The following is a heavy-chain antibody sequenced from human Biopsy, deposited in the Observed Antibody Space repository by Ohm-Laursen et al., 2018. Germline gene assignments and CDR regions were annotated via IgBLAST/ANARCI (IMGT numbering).Heavy chain of an antibody. CDR2: ISGSGGST. D-gene: IGHD2-2*02. CDR1: GFTFSDYA. J-gene: IGHJ4*02. CDR3: AKGGYCTTSSCYMDLDY. Sequence: GSLRLSCAASGFTFSDYAMNWVRQAPGKGLEWVSTISGSGGSTYYADSVRGRFTVSRDGSKSTLYLQMSSLSAEDTAFYYCAKGGYCTTSSCYMDLDYWGQGTLVTVSS. V-gene: IGHV3-23*01.